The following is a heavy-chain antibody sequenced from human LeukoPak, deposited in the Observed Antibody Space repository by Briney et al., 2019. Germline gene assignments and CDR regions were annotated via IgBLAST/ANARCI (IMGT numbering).Heavy chain of an antibody. CDR3: AKVSGGWFDP. V-gene: IGHV3-23*01. D-gene: IGHD6-25*01. CDR1: GFTLSSYA. Sequence: PGGSLRLSCTASGFTLSSYAMSWVRQAPGKGLEWVSAISGSGGSTYYADSVKGRFTISRDNSKNTLYLQMNSLRAEDTAVYYCAKVSGGWFDPWGQGTLVTVSS. CDR2: ISGSGGST. J-gene: IGHJ5*02.